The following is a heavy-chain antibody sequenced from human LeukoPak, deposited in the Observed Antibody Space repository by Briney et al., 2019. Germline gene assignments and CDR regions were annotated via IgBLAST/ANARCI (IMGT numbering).Heavy chain of an antibody. Sequence: ASVKVSCKASGYTFTIYGIGWVRQAPGQGLEWMGWISGFNGNTNYAQKFQGRVSMTTDTSTKTAYMEVRSLRSDDTAVYFCARDILTGNALGHWGQGTQVTVSS. CDR1: GYTFTIYG. CDR3: ARDILTGNALGH. D-gene: IGHD3-9*01. V-gene: IGHV1-18*01. J-gene: IGHJ4*02. CDR2: ISGFNGNT.